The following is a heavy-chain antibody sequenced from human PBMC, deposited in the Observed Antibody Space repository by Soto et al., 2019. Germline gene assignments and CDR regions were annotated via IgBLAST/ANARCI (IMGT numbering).Heavy chain of an antibody. V-gene: IGHV4-34*01. CDR2: INHSGST. CDR3: ARQSSPNYYYYGMDV. J-gene: IGHJ6*02. D-gene: IGHD6-6*01. CDR1: GGSFSCYY. Sequence: PSETLSLTCAVYGGSFSCYYWSWIRQPPGKGLEWIGEINHSGSTNYNPSLKSRVTISVGTSKNQFSLKLSSVTAADTAVYYCARQSSPNYYYYGMDVWGQGTTVTVSS.